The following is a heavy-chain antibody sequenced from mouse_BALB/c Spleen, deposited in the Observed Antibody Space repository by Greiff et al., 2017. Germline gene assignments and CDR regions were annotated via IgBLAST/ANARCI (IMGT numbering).Heavy chain of an antibody. D-gene: IGHD2-1*01. Sequence: VQLQQSGAELVRPGVSVKISCKGSGYTFTDYAMHWVKQSHAKSLEWIGVISTYYGDASYNQKFKGKATMTVDKSSSTAYMELARLTSEDSAIYYCAREGNYGAMDYWGQGTSVTVSS. CDR2: ISTYYGDA. V-gene: IGHV1S137*01. J-gene: IGHJ4*01. CDR3: AREGNYGAMDY. CDR1: GYTFTDYA.